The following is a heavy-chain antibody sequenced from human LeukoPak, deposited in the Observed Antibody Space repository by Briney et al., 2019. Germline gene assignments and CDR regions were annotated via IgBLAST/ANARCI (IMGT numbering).Heavy chain of an antibody. D-gene: IGHD5-12*01. V-gene: IGHV3-9*02. Sequence: GRSLRLSCAASGFTSDDYAMHWVRQAPGKGLEWVSGISWNSGSIGYADSVKGRFTISRDNAKNSLYLQMNSLRAEDMALYYCAKDITDSGYGGCDYWGQGTLVTVSS. J-gene: IGHJ4*02. CDR3: AKDITDSGYGGCDY. CDR1: GFTSDDYA. CDR2: ISWNSGSI.